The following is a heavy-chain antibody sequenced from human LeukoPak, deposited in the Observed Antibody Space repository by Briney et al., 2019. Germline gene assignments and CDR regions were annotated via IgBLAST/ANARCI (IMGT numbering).Heavy chain of an antibody. CDR1: GFTFSSYA. CDR2: ISGSGGST. J-gene: IGHJ3*02. D-gene: IGHD1-26*01. CDR3: ANLGRIVGATHRFDAFDI. V-gene: IGHV3-23*01. Sequence: GGSLRLSCAASGFTFSSYAMSWVRQAPGKGLEWVSAISGSGGSTYYADSVRGRFTISRDNSKNTLYLQMNGLRAEDTAVYYCANLGRIVGATHRFDAFDIWGQGTMVTVSS.